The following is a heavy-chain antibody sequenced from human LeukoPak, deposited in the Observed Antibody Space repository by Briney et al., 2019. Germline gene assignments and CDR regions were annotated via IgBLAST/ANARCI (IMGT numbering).Heavy chain of an antibody. V-gene: IGHV4-34*01. CDR3: ARGRTWARYDLYY. J-gene: IGHJ4*02. CDR1: GGSFSGYY. D-gene: IGHD5-12*01. Sequence: MASEALSLTCAVYGGSFSGYYWSWIRQPPGKGLEWIGEINHSGSTNYNPSLKSRVTISVDTSKNQFSLKLSSVTAADTAVYYCARGRTWARYDLYYWGQGTLVTVSS. CDR2: INHSGST.